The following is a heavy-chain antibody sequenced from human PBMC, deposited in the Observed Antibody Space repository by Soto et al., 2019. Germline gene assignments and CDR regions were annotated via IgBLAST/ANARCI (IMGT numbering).Heavy chain of an antibody. J-gene: IGHJ6*03. CDR1: GFTFSSYG. CDR2: IWYDGSNK. D-gene: IGHD3-10*01. V-gene: IGHV3-33*01. CDR3: ARALVAAVNRAFYVSLCFSGVYNYYIYF. Sequence: GGSLRLSCAASGFTFSSYGMHWVRQAPGKGLEWVAVIWYDGSNKYYADSVKGRFTISRDNSKNTLYLQMNSLRAEDTAVYYCARALVAAVNRAFYVSLCFSGVYNYYIYFWGIQATVTISS.